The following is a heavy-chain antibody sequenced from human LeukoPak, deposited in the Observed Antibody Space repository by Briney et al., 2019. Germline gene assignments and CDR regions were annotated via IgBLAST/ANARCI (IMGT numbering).Heavy chain of an antibody. CDR3: AKDLHGGYSSDY. CDR1: GFTFNNFG. D-gene: IGHD4-23*01. CDR2: IGYEGVHK. J-gene: IGHJ4*02. V-gene: IGHV3-30*02. Sequence: GGSLRLSCAASGFTFNNFGMHWVRQAPGKGLEWVSFIGYEGVHKYYADSVKGRFTISKDKSKATLYLQMNSLRPEDTAVYYCAKDLHGGYSSDYWGQGTLVTVFS.